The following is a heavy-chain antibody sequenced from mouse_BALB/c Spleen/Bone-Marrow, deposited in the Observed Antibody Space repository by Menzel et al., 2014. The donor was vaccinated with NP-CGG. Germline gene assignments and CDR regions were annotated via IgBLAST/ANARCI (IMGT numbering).Heavy chain of an antibody. V-gene: IGHV4-1*02. J-gene: IGHJ3*01. CDR1: GFDFSRYW. CDR3: AKNYYYGYVAY. D-gene: IGHD1-2*01. Sequence: EVKVVESGGGLVQPGGSLKLSCAASGFDFSRYWMTWVRQAPGKGLEWIGETSPASSTINYTPSLKDKFIISRDNAKNTLYLQMSKVRSEDTALYYCAKNYYYGYVAYWGQGTLVTASA. CDR2: TSPASSTI.